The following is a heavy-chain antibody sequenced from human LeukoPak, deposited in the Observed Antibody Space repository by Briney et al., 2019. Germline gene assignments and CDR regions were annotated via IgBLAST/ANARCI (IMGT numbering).Heavy chain of an antibody. J-gene: IGHJ4*02. V-gene: IGHV3-23*01. Sequence: GGSLRLSCVASGFTFSSYAMSWVRQAPGKGLEWVSAISGSGGSTYYADSVKSRFTISRDNSKNTLYLQMNSLRAEDTAVYYCAKDLRSTIDYWGQGTLVTVSS. CDR1: GFTFSSYA. CDR3: AKDLRSTIDY. CDR2: ISGSGGST. D-gene: IGHD6-13*01.